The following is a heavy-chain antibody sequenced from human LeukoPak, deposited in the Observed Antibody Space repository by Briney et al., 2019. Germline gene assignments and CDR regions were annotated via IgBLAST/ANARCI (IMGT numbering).Heavy chain of an antibody. D-gene: IGHD3-10*01. CDR1: GFTFSSYD. Sequence: PGGSLRLSCAASGFTFSSYDMSWVRQAPGKGLDWVSGITYSSGYTYYADSVKGRFTISRDNSRNTLYLQMNSLRAEDTAVYYCAKDPSDLGGSGSNNYFDCWGQGTLVTVS. CDR2: ITYSSGYT. J-gene: IGHJ4*02. CDR3: AKDPSDLGGSGSNNYFDC. V-gene: IGHV3-23*01.